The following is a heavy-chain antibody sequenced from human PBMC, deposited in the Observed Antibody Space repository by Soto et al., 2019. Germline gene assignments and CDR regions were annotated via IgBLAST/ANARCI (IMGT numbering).Heavy chain of an antibody. CDR3: ATATWGYYDFWSGINYGMDV. J-gene: IGHJ6*02. V-gene: IGHV4-34*01. CDR1: GGSFSGYY. D-gene: IGHD3-3*01. CDR2: INHSGST. Sequence: ETLSLTCAVYGGSFSGYYWSWIRQPPGKGLEWIGEINHSGSTDYNPSLKSRVTISVDTSKNQFSLKLSSVTAADTAVYYCATATWGYYDFWSGINYGMDVWGQGTTVTVSS.